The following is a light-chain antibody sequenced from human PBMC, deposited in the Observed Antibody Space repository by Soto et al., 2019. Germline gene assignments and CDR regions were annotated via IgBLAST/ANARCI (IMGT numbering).Light chain of an antibody. CDR1: QGISNY. CDR2: DAS. CDR3: QKPNSASWP. J-gene: IGKJ1*01. Sequence: DIQMTQSPSSLSASVGDRVTITCRAIQGISNYLAWYQQKPGKVPKVLIYDASTFQLGVPSWFSGSEYGKDFTLTISSLQPEDIATYSCQKPNSASWPFGQGAKVEIK. V-gene: IGKV1-27*01.